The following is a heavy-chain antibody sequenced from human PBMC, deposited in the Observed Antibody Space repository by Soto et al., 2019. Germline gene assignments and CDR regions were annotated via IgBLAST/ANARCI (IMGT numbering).Heavy chain of an antibody. V-gene: IGHV3-30-3*01. CDR1: GFNFTSYA. D-gene: IGHD3-22*01. J-gene: IGHJ4*02. Sequence: QVQLVESGGGVVQPGRSLRLSCAASGFNFTSYAMHWVRQAPGKGLEGVAVISYDGSDKYYPDSAKGRFTNSRNNSKNTLYLHMNSLRNDDTAVNYCARGGIVVGWGQGTLVTVSS. CDR2: ISYDGSDK. CDR3: ARGGIVVG.